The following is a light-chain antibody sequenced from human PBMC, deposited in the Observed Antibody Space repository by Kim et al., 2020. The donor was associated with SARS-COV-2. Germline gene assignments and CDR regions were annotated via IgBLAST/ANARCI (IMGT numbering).Light chain of an antibody. CDR2: DTS. CDR3: QQRYSWPRT. V-gene: IGKV3-11*01. J-gene: IGKJ1*01. CDR1: QSISTF. Sequence: SPGEKATLSCRAGQSISTFLAWYQQRLGQAPKLLIYDTSKRAAGVPARFSASGSGTDFTLTISSLEPDDFATYYCQQRYSWPRTFGQGTKVDIK.